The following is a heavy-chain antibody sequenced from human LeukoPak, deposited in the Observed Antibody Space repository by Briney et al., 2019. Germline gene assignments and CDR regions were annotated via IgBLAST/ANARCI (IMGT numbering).Heavy chain of an antibody. D-gene: IGHD3-9*01. Sequence: SETLSLTCTVSGGSISSSSYYWGWIRQPPGKGLEWIGYIYYSGSTNYNPSLKSRVTISVKTSKNQFSLKLRSVTAADTAVYYCARVTGYTIEDYFDYWGQGTLVTVSS. J-gene: IGHJ4*02. CDR3: ARVTGYTIEDYFDY. CDR1: GGSISSSSYY. V-gene: IGHV4-61*05. CDR2: IYYSGST.